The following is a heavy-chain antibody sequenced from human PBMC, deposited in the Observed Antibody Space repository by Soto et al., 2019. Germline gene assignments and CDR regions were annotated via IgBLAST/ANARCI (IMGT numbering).Heavy chain of an antibody. D-gene: IGHD3-22*01. Sequence: PSETLSLTCSVSGDSITSTFYYWGWIRQPPGKGLEWIGSIYYSGSTYYNPSLKSRVTISVDTSKNQFSLKLSSVTAADTAVYYCARRLYYDSSGFEGGGMDVWGQGTTVTVSS. CDR2: IYYSGST. V-gene: IGHV4-39*01. CDR1: GDSITSTFYY. CDR3: ARRLYYDSSGFEGGGMDV. J-gene: IGHJ6*02.